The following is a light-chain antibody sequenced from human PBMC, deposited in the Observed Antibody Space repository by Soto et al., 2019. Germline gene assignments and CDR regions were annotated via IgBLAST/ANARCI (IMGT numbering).Light chain of an antibody. CDR2: EVS. Sequence: QSVLTQPPSASGSPGQSVAISCTGTSSDVGGYNFVSWYQQHPGKAPKLMMYEVSVRPSSGVPDRFSGSKSGNTASLTVSGLQADDEADYYCTSYAGSNNVLFGGGTKLTVL. V-gene: IGLV2-8*01. CDR3: TSYAGSNNVL. CDR1: SSDVGGYNF. J-gene: IGLJ2*01.